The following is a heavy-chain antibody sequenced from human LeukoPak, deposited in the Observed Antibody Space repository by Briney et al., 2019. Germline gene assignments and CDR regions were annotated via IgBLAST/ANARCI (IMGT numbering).Heavy chain of an antibody. V-gene: IGHV3-7*01. CDR1: GFTFSSYW. CDR3: ARGPRYCSSTSCSRGFDY. D-gene: IGHD2-2*01. J-gene: IGHJ4*02. Sequence: GGSLRLSCAASGFTFSSYWMSWVRQAPGKGLEWVANIKRDGSEKYYVDSVKGRFTISRDNAKNSLYLQMNSLRAEDTAVYYCARGPRYCSSTSCSRGFDYWGQGTLVTVSS. CDR2: IKRDGSEK.